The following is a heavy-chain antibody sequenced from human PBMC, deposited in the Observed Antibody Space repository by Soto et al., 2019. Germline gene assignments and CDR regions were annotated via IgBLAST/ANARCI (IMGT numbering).Heavy chain of an antibody. CDR2: LIGGHYGT. J-gene: IGHJ5*02. D-gene: IGHD3-10*01. Sequence: HPVGSLRLSCTASGFTLQNYAMAWVRQAPGKGLEWVSTLIGGHYGTAYSYSVKGRFTVSRDNSKNCLYLQMNSLGVEDTAMYFCAKGKSKGDIDWFDPWGQGSLLTVSS. CDR3: AKGKSKGDIDWFDP. V-gene: IGHV3-23*01. CDR1: GFTLQNYA.